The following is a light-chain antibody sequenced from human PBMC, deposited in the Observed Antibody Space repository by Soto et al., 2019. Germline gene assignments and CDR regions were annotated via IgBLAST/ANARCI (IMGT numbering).Light chain of an antibody. CDR1: QSISSW. CDR3: QQYYTYSPST. Sequence: DLQMTQSPSTLSASVGDRVTITCRASQSISSWLAWYQQKPGKAPKLLIYKASSLESGVPSRFSGRGSGTEFTLTIDPLQPDDVSTYYCQQYYTYSPSTFGQGTKLEIK. V-gene: IGKV1-5*03. J-gene: IGKJ2*02. CDR2: KAS.